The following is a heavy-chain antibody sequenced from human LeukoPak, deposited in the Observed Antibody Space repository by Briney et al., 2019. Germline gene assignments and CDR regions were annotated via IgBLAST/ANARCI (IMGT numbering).Heavy chain of an antibody. D-gene: IGHD3-22*01. V-gene: IGHV3-30*18. J-gene: IGHJ4*02. Sequence: GGSLRLSCAASGFTFSSYGMHWVRQAPGKGLEWVAVISYDGSNKYYADSVKGRFTISRDNSKNTLYLQMNSLRAEDTAVYYCAKWAGVYDYDSSGYLSGFDYWGQGTLVTVSS. CDR2: ISYDGSNK. CDR1: GFTFSSYG. CDR3: AKWAGVYDYDSSGYLSGFDY.